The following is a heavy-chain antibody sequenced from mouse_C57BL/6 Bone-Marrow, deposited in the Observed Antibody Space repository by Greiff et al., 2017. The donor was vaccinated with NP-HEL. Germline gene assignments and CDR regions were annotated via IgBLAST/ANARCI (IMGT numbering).Heavy chain of an antibody. CDR2: RRNKANDYTT. J-gene: IGHJ1*03. V-gene: IGHV7-1*01. Sequence: EVKLVESGGGLVQSGRSLRLSCATSGFTFSDFYMEWVRQAPGTVLEWIAERRNKANDYTTEYSASVKGRFIVSRDTSQSILYLQMNALRAEDTAIYYCARDAGYFDVWGTGTTVTVSS. CDR3: ARDAGYFDV. CDR1: GFTFSDFY.